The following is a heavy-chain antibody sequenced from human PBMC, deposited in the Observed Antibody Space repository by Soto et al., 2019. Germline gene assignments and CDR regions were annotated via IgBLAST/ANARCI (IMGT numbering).Heavy chain of an antibody. Sequence: EVQLVESVGGLVQPGGSRRLSCVASGYTFSHSWRQWVRQAPGKGLMWVSRIRFDGTATTSADSVRGRLSISRDNAKNSLFLQINHLRADDTAMYDCVRDRRLRGHPFDIWGQGTFVTVSS. D-gene: IGHD2-21*02. V-gene: IGHV3-74*03. J-gene: IGHJ3*02. CDR1: GYTFSHSW. CDR2: IRFDGTAT. CDR3: VRDRRLRGHPFDI.